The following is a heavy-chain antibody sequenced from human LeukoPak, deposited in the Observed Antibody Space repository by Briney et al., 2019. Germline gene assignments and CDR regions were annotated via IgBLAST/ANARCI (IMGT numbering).Heavy chain of an antibody. Sequence: GGSLRLSCAASGFTFSSYAMSWVRQAPGKGLEWVSAISGSGGSTYYADSVKGRFTISRDNSKNTLYLQMNSLRAEDTAVYYCAKDPYPYHDILSSNWFDPWGQGTLVTVSS. CDR2: ISGSGGST. V-gene: IGHV3-23*01. CDR1: GFTFSSYA. CDR3: AKDPYPYHDILSSNWFDP. D-gene: IGHD3-9*01. J-gene: IGHJ5*02.